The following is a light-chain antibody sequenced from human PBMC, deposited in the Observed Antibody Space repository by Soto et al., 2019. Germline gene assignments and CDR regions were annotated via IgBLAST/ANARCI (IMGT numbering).Light chain of an antibody. CDR3: MQSTQLPPT. CDR1: HSLLHITGETF. J-gene: IGKJ5*01. V-gene: IGKV2D-29*02. Sequence: FVMTQTTLSLSVAPGQPASISCKSSHSLLHITGETFLFWYLQKPGQSPQLLIYEVSTRVSGVPDRFSGSGSGTDFTLEISRVETDDVGIYYCMQSTQLPPTFGQGTRLE. CDR2: EVS.